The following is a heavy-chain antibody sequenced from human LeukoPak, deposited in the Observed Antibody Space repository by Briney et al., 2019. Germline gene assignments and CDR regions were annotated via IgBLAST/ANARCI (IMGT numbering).Heavy chain of an antibody. V-gene: IGHV1-69*04. D-gene: IGHD6-13*01. Sequence: GASVKVSCKASGGTFSSYAISWVRQAPGQGLEWMGRIIPILGIANYAQKFQGRVTITADKSTSTAYMELSSLRSEDTAVYYCARGVAAAGPGGAFDIWGQGTMVTVSS. CDR1: GGTFSSYA. J-gene: IGHJ3*02. CDR3: ARGVAAAGPGGAFDI. CDR2: IIPILGIA.